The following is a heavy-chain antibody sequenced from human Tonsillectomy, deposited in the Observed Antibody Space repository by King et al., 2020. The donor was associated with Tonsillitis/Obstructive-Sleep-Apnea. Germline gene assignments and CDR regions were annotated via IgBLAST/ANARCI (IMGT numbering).Heavy chain of an antibody. CDR3: AADHVDTAPGSPGDY. CDR2: SVVGSGNT. J-gene: IGHJ4*02. Sequence: QLVQSGPEVKKPGTSVKVSCKASGVTFTSSAVQWVRPARGQRPEWIGWSVVGSGNTNYAQKFQERVTITRDMSTSTAYMELSSLRSEDTAVYYCAADHVDTAPGSPGDYWGQGTLVTVSS. D-gene: IGHD5-18*01. CDR1: GVTFTSSA. V-gene: IGHV1-58*01.